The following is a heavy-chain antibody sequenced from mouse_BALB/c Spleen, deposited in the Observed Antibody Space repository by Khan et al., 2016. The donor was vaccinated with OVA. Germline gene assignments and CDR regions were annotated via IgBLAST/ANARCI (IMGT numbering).Heavy chain of an antibody. CDR2: INPKNGGT. Sequence: EVQLQQSGPELVKPGASVKISCKTSGYTFPEYTVHWVKQSLGKSLDWIGVINPKNGGTAYNQKFEGKATLTVDKSSSTAYMEFRSLTSEDSAVYSCTRDAGRYWGQGTSVTVAS. CDR3: TRDAGRY. V-gene: IGHV1-18*01. D-gene: IGHD3-3*01. CDR1: GYTFPEYT. J-gene: IGHJ4*01.